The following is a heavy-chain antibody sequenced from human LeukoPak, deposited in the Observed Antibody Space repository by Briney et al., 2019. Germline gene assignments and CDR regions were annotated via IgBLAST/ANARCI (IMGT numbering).Heavy chain of an antibody. CDR3: AKAPVTTCRGAFCYPFDY. J-gene: IGHJ4*02. Sequence: PGGSLRLSCAASGFSFNTYSMTWVRQAPGKGLEWVSIISRTSESTFYADSVKGRFTISRDSSKNTLFLQMNRLRPEDAAVYYCAKAPVTTCRGAFCYPFDYWGLGTLVTVSS. CDR1: GFSFNTYS. D-gene: IGHD2-15*01. CDR2: ISRTSEST. V-gene: IGHV3-21*04.